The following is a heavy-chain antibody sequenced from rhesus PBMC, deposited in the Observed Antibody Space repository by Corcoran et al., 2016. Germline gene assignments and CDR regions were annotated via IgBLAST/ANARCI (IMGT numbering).Heavy chain of an antibody. CDR1: GAPTRSNY. V-gene: IGHV4S2*01. CDR2: IYGRCGTT. Sequence: QVQLRESGPGLVKPSETLPLTGAVSGAPTRSNYCSWIRQAPGKGREWIGRIYGRCGTTDYNPSLKSRVTISRDTSTSQFSLRLDSVTAADTAVYYCARYEGSYGTFDYWAQGVLVTVSS. J-gene: IGHJ4*01. CDR3: ARYEGSYGTFDY. D-gene: IGHD5-12*01.